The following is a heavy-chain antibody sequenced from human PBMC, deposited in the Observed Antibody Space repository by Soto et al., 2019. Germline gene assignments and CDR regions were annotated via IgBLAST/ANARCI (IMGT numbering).Heavy chain of an antibody. D-gene: IGHD4-17*01. CDR1: GFTFSIYA. J-gene: IGHJ4*02. V-gene: IGHV3-23*01. CDR2: ISGSGGST. Sequence: PXGSLRLSCAASGFTFSIYAMSGVRQAPGKGLEWVSAISGSGGSTYYADSVKGRFTISRDNSKNTLYLQMNSLRAEDTAVYYCAKHCPDYGDYALDYWGQGTLVTVSS. CDR3: AKHCPDYGDYALDY.